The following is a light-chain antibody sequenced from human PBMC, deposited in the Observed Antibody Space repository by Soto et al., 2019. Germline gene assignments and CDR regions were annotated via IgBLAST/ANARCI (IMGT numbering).Light chain of an antibody. CDR2: EVS. CDR3: TSYTSSSTPV. Sequence: QSVLPQPASVSGSPGHSITISCTGTSRDVGGYNYVSWYQQYPGKAPKLMIYEVSDRPSGISNRFSGSKSGNTASLTISGLQAEDDADYYCTSYTSSSTPVFGTGTKVTVL. V-gene: IGLV2-14*01. J-gene: IGLJ1*01. CDR1: SRDVGGYNY.